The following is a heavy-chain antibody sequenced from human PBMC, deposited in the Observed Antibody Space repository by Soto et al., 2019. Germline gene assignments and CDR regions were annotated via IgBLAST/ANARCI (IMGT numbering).Heavy chain of an antibody. V-gene: IGHV3-9*01. J-gene: IGHJ1*01. D-gene: IGHD1-26*01. CDR1: GFTFDDYA. CDR2: ISWNSGSI. CDR3: AKDSGRYLGVAEYFQH. Sequence: EVQLVESGGGLVQPGRSLRLSCAASGFTFDDYAMHWVRQAPGKGLEWVSGISWNSGSIGYADSVKGRFTISRDNAKNSLYLQMNSLRAEDKALYYCAKDSGRYLGVAEYFQHWGQGTLVTVSS.